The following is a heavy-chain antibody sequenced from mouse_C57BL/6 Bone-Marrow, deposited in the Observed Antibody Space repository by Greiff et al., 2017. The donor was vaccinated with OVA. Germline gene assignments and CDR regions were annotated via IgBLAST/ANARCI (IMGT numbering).Heavy chain of an antibody. CDR2: IYPGSGST. V-gene: IGHV1-55*01. CDR1: GYTFTSYW. Sequence: QVQLQQPGAELVKPGASVKMSCKASGYTFTSYWITWVKQRHGPGLEWIGDIYPGSGSTNYNEKFKSKATLTVDTSSSTADMQLRSLTSEDSAVYYCARRYYGSSYWYFDVWGTGTTVTVSS. D-gene: IGHD1-1*01. CDR3: ARRYYGSSYWYFDV. J-gene: IGHJ1*03.